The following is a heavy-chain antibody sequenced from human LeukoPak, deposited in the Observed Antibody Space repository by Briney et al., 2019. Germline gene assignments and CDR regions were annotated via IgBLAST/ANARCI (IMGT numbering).Heavy chain of an antibody. CDR3: AKTTYCGGGSCSDAFDI. V-gene: IGHV1-2*06. Sequence: ASVKVSCKASGYTFTGYYMHWVRQAPGQGLEWMGRINPNSGGTNYAQKFQGRVTMTRDTSISTAYMELSRLRSDDTAVYYCAKTTYCGGGSCSDAFDIWGQGTMVTVSS. CDR2: INPNSGGT. J-gene: IGHJ3*02. CDR1: GYTFTGYY. D-gene: IGHD2-15*01.